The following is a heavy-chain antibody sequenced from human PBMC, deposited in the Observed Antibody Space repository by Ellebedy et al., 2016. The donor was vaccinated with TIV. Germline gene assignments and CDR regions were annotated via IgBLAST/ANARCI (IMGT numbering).Heavy chain of an antibody. CDR3: ATSGSYYDHYFDH. CDR1: GYTFTTYW. CDR2: IYPDDSDT. V-gene: IGHV5-51*01. Sequence: GESLKISCQGSGYTFTTYWIGWVRQMPGKGLEWMGIIYPDDSDTRYSPSFQGQVSFSADKSISTADLQCSSLKASDSAIYYCATSGSYYDHYFDHWGQGTLVTVSS. D-gene: IGHD1-26*01. J-gene: IGHJ4*02.